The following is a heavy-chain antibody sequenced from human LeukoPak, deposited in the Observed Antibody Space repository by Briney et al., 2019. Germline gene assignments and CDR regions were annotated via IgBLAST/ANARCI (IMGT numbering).Heavy chain of an antibody. Sequence: PETLSLTCAVYGGSFSAYYWSWIRQPPGKGLEWIGEINHSGSTNYNPSLKSRVTISVDTSKNQFSLKLSSVTAADTAVYYCARYGKGRWLTSTRPFWYFDLWGRGTLVTVSS. CDR3: ARYGKGRWLTSTRPFWYFDL. CDR2: INHSGST. J-gene: IGHJ2*01. CDR1: GGSFSAYY. V-gene: IGHV4-34*01. D-gene: IGHD5-24*01.